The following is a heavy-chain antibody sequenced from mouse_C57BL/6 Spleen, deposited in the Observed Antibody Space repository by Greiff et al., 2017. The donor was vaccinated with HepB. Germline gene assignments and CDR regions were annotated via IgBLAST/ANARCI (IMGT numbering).Heavy chain of an antibody. CDR1: GFTFSSYA. Sequence: EVQGVESGGGLVKPGGSLKLSCAASGFTFSSYAMSWVRQTPEKRLEWVATISDGGSYTYYPDNVKGRFTISRDNAKNNLYLQMSHLKSEDTAMYYCARGYYGSRVYWYFDVWGTGTTVTVSS. CDR2: ISDGGSYT. V-gene: IGHV5-4*01. CDR3: ARGYYGSRVYWYFDV. J-gene: IGHJ1*03. D-gene: IGHD1-1*01.